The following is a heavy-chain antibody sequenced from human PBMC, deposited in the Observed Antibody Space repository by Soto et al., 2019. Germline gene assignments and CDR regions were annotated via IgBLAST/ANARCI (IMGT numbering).Heavy chain of an antibody. J-gene: IGHJ4*02. CDR2: INPNSGGT. CDR3: ARERPTERTFSFDY. CDR1: GYTFTGYY. V-gene: IGHV1-2*02. Sequence: GASVKVSCKASGYTFTGYYMHWVRQAPGQGLEWMGWINPNSGGTNYAQKFQGRVTMTRDTSISTAYMELSRLRSEDTALYYCARERPTERTFSFDYWGQGTQVTVSS. D-gene: IGHD3-16*01.